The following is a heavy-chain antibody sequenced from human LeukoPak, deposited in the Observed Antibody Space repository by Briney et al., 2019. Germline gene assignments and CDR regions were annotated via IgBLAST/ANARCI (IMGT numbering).Heavy chain of an antibody. J-gene: IGHJ6*03. Sequence: GASVKVSCKASGYTFTSYDINWVRQATGQGLEWMGWMNPNSGNTGYAQKFQGRVTMTRDTSISTAYMELSSLRSEDTAVYYCARRYIVVVPAAYMYYYYYYMDVWGKGTTVTVSS. V-gene: IGHV1-8*01. CDR3: ARRYIVVVPAAYMYYYYYYMDV. CDR2: MNPNSGNT. CDR1: GYTFTSYD. D-gene: IGHD2-2*01.